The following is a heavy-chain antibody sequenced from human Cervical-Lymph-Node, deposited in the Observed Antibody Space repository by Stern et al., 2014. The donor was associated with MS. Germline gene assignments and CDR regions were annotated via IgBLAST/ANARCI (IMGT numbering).Heavy chain of an antibody. V-gene: IGHV1-8*01. CDR3: ARGLMITFGGNTVHGYHGLDV. D-gene: IGHD3-16*01. Sequence: VQLVQSGAEVKKPGASVKVSCKTSGYTFTSYDVSLVRQATGQGLEWMGWMNPNRGKTAYAPKFQGRVTMTRNTSISTAYMDLSSLTSEDTAVYYCARGLMITFGGNTVHGYHGLDVWGQGTTVTVSS. CDR2: MNPNRGKT. J-gene: IGHJ6*02. CDR1: GYTFTSYD.